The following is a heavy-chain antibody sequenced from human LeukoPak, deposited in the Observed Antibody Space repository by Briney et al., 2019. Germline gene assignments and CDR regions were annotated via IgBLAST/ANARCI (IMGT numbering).Heavy chain of an antibody. D-gene: IGHD5-12*01. CDR1: GFTFRNYY. CDR2: ISADGNII. Sequence: GGSLRLSCEASGFTFRNYYISWFRQAPGKGLEWVSWISADGNIIRYADSVKGRFTISRDNAKNSLYLQMNSLRAEDTAVYYCARGPSGYHNTGGQGTLVTVSS. J-gene: IGHJ4*02. V-gene: IGHV3-11*04. CDR3: ARGPSGYHNT.